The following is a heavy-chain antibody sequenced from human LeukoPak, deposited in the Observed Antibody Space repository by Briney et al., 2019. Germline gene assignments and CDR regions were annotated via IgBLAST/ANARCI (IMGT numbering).Heavy chain of an antibody. Sequence: SETLSLTCTVSGASVPIASHYWAWIRQTPGKGLEWIGSIHYSGSTYYSPSLKSRITISGDTYKSQFSLKLTFVTAADTAVYYCTRHHDYGDKIDYWGQGTLVTVSS. D-gene: IGHD4-23*01. J-gene: IGHJ4*02. CDR1: GASVPIASHY. CDR3: TRHHDYGDKIDY. CDR2: IHYSGST. V-gene: IGHV4-39*01.